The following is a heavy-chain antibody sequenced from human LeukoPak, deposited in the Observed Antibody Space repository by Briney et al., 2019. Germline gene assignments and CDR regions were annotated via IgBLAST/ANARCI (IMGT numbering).Heavy chain of an antibody. J-gene: IGHJ6*03. CDR3: ARDGLYYDILTGLFPYYYYYMDV. Sequence: ASVKVSCKASGYTFTSYGISWVRQAPGQGLEWMGWISAYNGNTNYAQKLQGRVTMTTDTSTSTAYMELRSLRSDDAAVYYCARDGLYYDILTGLFPYYYYYMDVWGKGTTVTISS. CDR1: GYTFTSYG. CDR2: ISAYNGNT. V-gene: IGHV1-18*01. D-gene: IGHD3-9*01.